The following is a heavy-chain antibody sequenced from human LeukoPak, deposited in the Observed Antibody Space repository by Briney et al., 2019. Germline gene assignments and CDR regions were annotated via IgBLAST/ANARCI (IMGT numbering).Heavy chain of an antibody. CDR2: INHSGST. V-gene: IGHV4-34*01. Sequence: SETLSLTCAVYGGSFSGYYWSWIRQPPGRGLEWIGEINHSGSTNYNPSPKSRVTISVDTSKNQFSLKLSSVTAADTAVYYCARVGGFQSIAAAGLDPWGEGTLVTVSS. J-gene: IGHJ5*02. CDR1: GGSFSGYY. CDR3: ARVGGFQSIAAAGLDP. D-gene: IGHD6-13*01.